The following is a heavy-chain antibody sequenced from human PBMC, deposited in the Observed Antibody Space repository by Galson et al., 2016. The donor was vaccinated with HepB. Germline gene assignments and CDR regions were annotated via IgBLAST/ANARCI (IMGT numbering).Heavy chain of an antibody. J-gene: IGHJ6*03. Sequence: KGLEWIGYINYSGSTVYNTSLKRGVTISVDTSKNQFSLRLYSVTAADTAVYYCAREIQVWNPYYHYYMDVWGKGTTVTVSS. V-gene: IGHV4-59*01. CDR2: INYSGST. D-gene: IGHD5-18*01. CDR3: AREIQVWNPYYHYYMDV.